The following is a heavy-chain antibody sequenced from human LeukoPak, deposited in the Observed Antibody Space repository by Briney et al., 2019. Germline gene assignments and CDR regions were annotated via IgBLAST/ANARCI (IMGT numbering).Heavy chain of an antibody. CDR2: VSYDGTNK. CDR1: GFTFRSYA. Sequence: GGALRLSPAASGFTFRSYAMYWVRQAPDKGLEWVAVVSYDGTNKYYADSVKGRFTISRDNSKNALYLQMSSLRAEDTAVYFCARDQSIRGSPSLYYGMDVWGQGTTVTVSS. J-gene: IGHJ6*02. CDR3: ARDQSIRGSPSLYYGMDV. V-gene: IGHV3-30*04. D-gene: IGHD3-10*01.